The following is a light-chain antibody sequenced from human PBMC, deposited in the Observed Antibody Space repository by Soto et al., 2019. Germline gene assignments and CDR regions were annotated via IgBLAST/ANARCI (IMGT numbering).Light chain of an antibody. Sequence: PFLLSSSVRHIVTIPGGASQTISSWLAWYQQKPGKAPKLLIYDASTLKSGVPSRFSGSGSGTEFSLTISSLQPDDFATYYCQQYNSYSRTFGQGTKVDIK. V-gene: IGKV1-5*03. CDR2: DAS. J-gene: IGKJ1*01. CDR3: QQYNSYSRT. CDR1: QTISSW.